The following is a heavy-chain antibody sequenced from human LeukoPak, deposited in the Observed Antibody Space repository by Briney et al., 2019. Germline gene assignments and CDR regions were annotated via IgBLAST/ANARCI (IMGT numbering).Heavy chain of an antibody. CDR2: INHSGST. CDR3: ARAVRGSGSYHY. V-gene: IGHV4-34*01. D-gene: IGHD3-10*01. Sequence: PSETLSLTCAVYGGSFSGYYWSWIRQPPGKGLEWIGEINHSGSTNYNPSLKSRVTISVDTSKNQFSLKLSSVTAADTAVYYCARAVRGSGSYHYWGQGTLVTVSS. J-gene: IGHJ4*02. CDR1: GGSFSGYY.